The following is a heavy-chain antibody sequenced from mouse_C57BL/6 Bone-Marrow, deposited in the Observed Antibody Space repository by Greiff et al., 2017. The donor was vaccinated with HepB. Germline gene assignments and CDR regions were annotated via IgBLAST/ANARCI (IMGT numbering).Heavy chain of an antibody. V-gene: IGHV1-19*01. D-gene: IGHD2-3*01. Sequence: VQLQQSGPVLVKPGASVKMSCKASGYTFTDYYMNCVKQSHGKSLEWIGVINPYNGGTSYNQKFKGKATLTVDKSSSTAYMELNSLTSEDSAVYYCARNEGYYVAFDVWGTGTTVTVSS. CDR2: INPYNGGT. CDR1: GYTFTDYY. CDR3: ARNEGYYVAFDV. J-gene: IGHJ1*03.